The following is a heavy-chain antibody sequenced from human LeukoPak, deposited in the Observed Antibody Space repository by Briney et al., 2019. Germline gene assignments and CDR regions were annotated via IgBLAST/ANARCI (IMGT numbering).Heavy chain of an antibody. CDR2: IKSKADGGTT. CDR1: TFSESKAR. D-gene: IGHD4/OR15-4a*01. CDR3: STDGMVLPYYRPAQPLDN. V-gene: IGHV3-15*01. J-gene: IGHJ4*02. Sequence: AGGSLRHSCAAWTFSESKARMRGVRQAPGKGLEWVGRIKSKADGGTTNYAAPVKGRFTISRDASKNALYLQMNSLDSEDTAVYYFSTDGMVLPYYRPAQPLDNWGQGTLVTVSS.